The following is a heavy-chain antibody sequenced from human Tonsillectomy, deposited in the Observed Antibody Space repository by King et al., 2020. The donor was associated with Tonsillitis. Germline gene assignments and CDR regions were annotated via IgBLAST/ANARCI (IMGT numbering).Heavy chain of an antibody. CDR1: GFTFSIYA. Sequence: VQLVESGGGVVQPGRSLRLSCAASGFTFSIYAMHWVRQAPGKGREWVAVISYDGSNKYYADSVQGRFTIPRDNSKKKPYLQMNSLRAEDKAVYYCAREGITGTTGGIYYYYGMDVWGQGTTVTVSS. J-gene: IGHJ6*02. CDR2: ISYDGSNK. V-gene: IGHV3-30*14. D-gene: IGHD1-7*01. CDR3: AREGITGTTGGIYYYYGMDV.